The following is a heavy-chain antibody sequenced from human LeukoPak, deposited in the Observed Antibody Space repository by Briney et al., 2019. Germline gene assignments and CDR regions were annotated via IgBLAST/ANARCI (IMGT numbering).Heavy chain of an antibody. V-gene: IGHV3-21*01. CDR2: ISTSSSYI. CDR1: GFPFSSYS. CDR3: ARGGVLYYYYIDV. J-gene: IGHJ6*03. Sequence: GRSLRLSCAASGFPFSSYSMNWVRQAPGKGLEWVSSISTSSSYIYYADSVKGRFTISRDNARNSLYLEMNSLRAEDTAVYYCARGGVLYYYYIDVWGKGTTVTISS. D-gene: IGHD3-3*01.